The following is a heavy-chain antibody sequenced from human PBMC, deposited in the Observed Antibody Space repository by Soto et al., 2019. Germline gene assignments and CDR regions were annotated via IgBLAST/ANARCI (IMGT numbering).Heavy chain of an antibody. J-gene: IGHJ4*02. CDR1: GFTFSSYG. D-gene: IGHD2-15*01. Sequence: GGSLRLSCAASGFTFSSYGMHWVRQAPGKGLEWVAVISYDGSNKYYADSVKGRFTISRDNSKNTLYLQMNSLRAEDTAVYYCARDYGGSFDYWGQGTLVTVSS. CDR2: ISYDGSNK. V-gene: IGHV3-30*03. CDR3: ARDYGGSFDY.